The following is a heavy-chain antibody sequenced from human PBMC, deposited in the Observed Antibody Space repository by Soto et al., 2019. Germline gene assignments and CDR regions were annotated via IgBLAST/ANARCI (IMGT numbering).Heavy chain of an antibody. J-gene: IGHJ4*02. CDR3: ARDGSYYPSGNSYNRILDS. D-gene: IGHD3-10*01. V-gene: IGHV5-10-1*01. CDR1: GYSFTIYC. CDR2: IGPSDSSA. Sequence: GESLKVSCKGSGYSFTIYCIIWVRQMPGKSLDWMGRIGPSDSSAKYGPSFQGHVTISVDNSINTVFLQWSSLAASDTAIYYCARDGSYYPSGNSYNRILDSWGQGTLVTVSS.